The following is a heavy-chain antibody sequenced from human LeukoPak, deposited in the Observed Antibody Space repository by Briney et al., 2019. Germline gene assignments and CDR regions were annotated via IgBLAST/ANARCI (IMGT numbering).Heavy chain of an antibody. CDR3: ARDNTPGIDY. V-gene: IGHV3-7*01. Sequence: GGSLRLSCEASGFTFSSYWMSWVRQAPGKGLEWVANIKQDESEKYYVDSVRGRFTISRDNAKNSLYLQMNSLRAEDTAVYYCARDNTPGIDYWGQGTLVTVSS. CDR1: GFTFSSYW. J-gene: IGHJ4*02. D-gene: IGHD2-15*01. CDR2: IKQDESEK.